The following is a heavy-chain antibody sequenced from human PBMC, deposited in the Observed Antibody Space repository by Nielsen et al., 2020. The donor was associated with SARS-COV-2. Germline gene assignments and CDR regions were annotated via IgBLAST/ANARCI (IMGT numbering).Heavy chain of an antibody. V-gene: IGHV3-30-3*01. CDR3: ARFMTTVTTETFDY. CDR1: GFTFSSFP. D-gene: IGHD4-11*01. J-gene: IGHJ4*02. Sequence: GESLKISCAASGFTFSSFPMHWVRQAPGKGLEWMAIISYDGSNEHYADSVKGRFTISRDNAKNSLYLQMNSLRAEDTALYYCARFMTTVTTETFDYWGQGTLVTVSS. CDR2: ISYDGSNE.